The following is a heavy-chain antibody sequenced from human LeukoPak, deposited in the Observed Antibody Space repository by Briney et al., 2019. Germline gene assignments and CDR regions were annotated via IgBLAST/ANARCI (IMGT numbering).Heavy chain of an antibody. Sequence: ASVKVSCKPSGYTFTNYGISWVRQAPGQGLEWMGWISPYNGNTNYAQKFQGRVTLTTDTSTSTAHMELRSLRSDDTALYYCARGIYYYYTSGHGAFDYWGQGTLVTVSS. J-gene: IGHJ4*02. CDR2: ISPYNGNT. CDR1: GYTFTNYG. V-gene: IGHV1-18*01. CDR3: ARGIYYYYTSGHGAFDY. D-gene: IGHD3-22*01.